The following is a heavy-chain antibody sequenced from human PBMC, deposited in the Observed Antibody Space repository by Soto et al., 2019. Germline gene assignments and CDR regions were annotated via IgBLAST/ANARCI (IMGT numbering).Heavy chain of an antibody. CDR1: GFTFNNFW. J-gene: IGHJ4*02. CDR3: ARQTGLGATNY. Sequence: GGSLRLSCAGSGFTFNNFWMHWVRQAPGKGLVWVARINTDGSVTSHADSVKGRFTISRDNAKSTLCLQMNSLRAEDSAMYYCARQTGLGATNYWGRGTLVTVSS. V-gene: IGHV3-74*01. CDR2: INTDGSVT. D-gene: IGHD1-26*01.